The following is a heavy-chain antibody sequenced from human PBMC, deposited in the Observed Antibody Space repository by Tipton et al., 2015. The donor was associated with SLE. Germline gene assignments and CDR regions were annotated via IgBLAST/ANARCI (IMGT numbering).Heavy chain of an antibody. J-gene: IGHJ4*02. V-gene: IGHV3-30*02. D-gene: IGHD2-8*02. CDR3: ASDCLGGVCPDY. Sequence: SLRLSCAASGFTFSAYGMHWVRQAPGKGLEWVAFIHSDGNKKFYVDSVKGRFTISRDNSKSTLYLQMSGLRPEDTSVYYCASDCLGGVCPDYWGQGALVTVSS. CDR1: GFTFSAYG. CDR2: IHSDGNKK.